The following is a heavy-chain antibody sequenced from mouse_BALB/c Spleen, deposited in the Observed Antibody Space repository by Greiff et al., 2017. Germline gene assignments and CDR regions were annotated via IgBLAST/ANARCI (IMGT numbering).Heavy chain of an antibody. CDR3: ARDDYGYYYAMDY. V-gene: IGHV3-2*02. CDR2: ISYSGST. J-gene: IGHJ4*01. CDR1: GYSITSDYA. D-gene: IGHD2-4*01. Sequence: EVKLLESGPGLVKPSQSLSLTCTVTGYSITSDYAWNWIRQFPGNKLEWMGYISYSGSTSYNPSLKSRISITRDTSKNQFFLQLNSVTTEDTATYYCARDDYGYYYAMDYWGQGTSVTVSS.